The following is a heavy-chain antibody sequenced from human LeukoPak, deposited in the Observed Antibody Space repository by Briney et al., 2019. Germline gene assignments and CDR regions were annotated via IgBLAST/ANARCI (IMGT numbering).Heavy chain of an antibody. D-gene: IGHD6-19*01. CDR3: ARDSSGGWYMGRTFDY. CDR2: INPNSGGT. J-gene: IGHJ4*02. CDR1: GYTFTGYY. V-gene: IGHV1-2*02. Sequence: GASVKVSCKASGYTFTGYYMHWVRQAPGQGLEWMGWINPNSGGTNYAQKFQGRVTMTRDTSISTAYMELSRLRSDDTAVYYCARDSSGGWYMGRTFDYWGQGTLVTVSS.